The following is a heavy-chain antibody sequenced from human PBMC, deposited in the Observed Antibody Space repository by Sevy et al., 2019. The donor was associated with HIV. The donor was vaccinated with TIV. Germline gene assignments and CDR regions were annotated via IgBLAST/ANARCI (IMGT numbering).Heavy chain of an antibody. D-gene: IGHD3-10*01. V-gene: IGHV3-30*18. CDR2: ISFYGSNK. J-gene: IGHJ6*02. CDR3: AQDAFEVRGVLSSRGMPTYYHAMDL. CDR1: GFSFGSYD. Sequence: GGSLRLSCAASGFSFGSYDMYWVRQTPGKGLESVALISFYGSNKEYADSVKGRFTISRDNSKNTVYLQMSSLKPEDTAVFYCAQDAFEVRGVLSSRGMPTYYHAMDLWGQGTTVTVS.